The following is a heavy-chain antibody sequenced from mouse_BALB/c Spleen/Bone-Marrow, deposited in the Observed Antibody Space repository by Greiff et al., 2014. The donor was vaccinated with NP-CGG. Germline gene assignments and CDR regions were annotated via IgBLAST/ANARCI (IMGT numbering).Heavy chain of an antibody. CDR2: IDPANGNT. CDR3: AVYDYGVSFFAY. Sequence: VQLQQSGAELVKPGASVKLSCTASGFNIKDTYMHWVKQRPEQGLEWIGRIDPANGNTKYDPKFQGKATITADSSSNTAYLQLSILTSEATVVYYGAVYDYGVSFFAYWGQGTLVTVSA. CDR1: GFNIKDTY. D-gene: IGHD1-1*01. V-gene: IGHV14-3*02. J-gene: IGHJ3*01.